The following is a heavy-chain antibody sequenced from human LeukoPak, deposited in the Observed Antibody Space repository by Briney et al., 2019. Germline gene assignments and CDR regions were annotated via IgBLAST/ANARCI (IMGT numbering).Heavy chain of an antibody. Sequence: SGTLSLTCTVSGGSISSSSYYWGWIRPPPGKGLEWIGTVDSSGRNYYNPSLESRVTTSVDTSMNQFSLKLSSVTAADTAVYYCAGWYSSGWWGNWGQGTLV. D-gene: IGHD6-19*01. CDR2: VDSSGRN. V-gene: IGHV4-39*01. CDR3: AGWYSSGWWGN. J-gene: IGHJ4*02. CDR1: GGSISSSSYY.